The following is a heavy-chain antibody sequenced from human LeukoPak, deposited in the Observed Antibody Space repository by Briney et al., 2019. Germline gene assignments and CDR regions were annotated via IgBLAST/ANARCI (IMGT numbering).Heavy chain of an antibody. CDR3: ARDLDRGWVGPPNY. J-gene: IGHJ4*02. CDR1: GGSISSYY. V-gene: IGHV4-59*01. Sequence: PSETLSLTCTVSGGSISSYYWSWIRQPPGKGLEWIGYIYYSGSTNYNPSLKSRVTISVDTSKNQFSLKLSSVTAADTAVYYCARDLDRGWVGPPNYWGQGTLVTVSS. CDR2: IYYSGST. D-gene: IGHD6-19*01.